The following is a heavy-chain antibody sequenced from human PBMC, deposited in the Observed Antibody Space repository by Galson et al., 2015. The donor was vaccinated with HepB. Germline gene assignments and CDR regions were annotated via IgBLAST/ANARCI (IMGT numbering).Heavy chain of an antibody. CDR3: ARDRPLDD. CDR2: INPNTGGT. J-gene: IGHJ4*02. Sequence: QSGAEVKKPGESLTISCKASGYTFTAYYIHWVRQAPGQGLESMGWINPNTGGTNYAQKFKGRVTMTRDTSISTDNMELNSLKSDDTAVYYCARDRPLDDWGQGTLVTVSS. V-gene: IGHV1-2*02. CDR1: GYTFTAYY. D-gene: IGHD6-6*01.